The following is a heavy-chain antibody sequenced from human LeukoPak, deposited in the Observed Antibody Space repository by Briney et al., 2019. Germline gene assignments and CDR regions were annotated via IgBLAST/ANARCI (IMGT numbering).Heavy chain of an antibody. CDR1: GFSFSYYW. CDR2: IKQDGSEK. CDR3: ARDAEVGTLFGVLSRYNWFDP. J-gene: IGHJ5*02. V-gene: IGHV3-7*01. Sequence: GGSLRLSCAASGFSFSYYWMSWVRQAPGKGLEWVANIKQDGSEKYYVDSVKGRFTISRDNAKKSLYLQMSSLRAEDTAVYYCARDAEVGTLFGVLSRYNWFDPWGQGALATASS. D-gene: IGHD3-3*01.